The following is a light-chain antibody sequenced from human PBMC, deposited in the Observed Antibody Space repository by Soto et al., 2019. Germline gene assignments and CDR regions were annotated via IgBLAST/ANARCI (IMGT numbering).Light chain of an antibody. J-gene: IGKJ2*01. CDR1: QRISGW. CDR3: QQYTSYSQT. V-gene: IGKV1-5*03. Sequence: DIQMTQSPSTLSASVGDRVTITCRASQRISGWLAWYQQKPGRAPKLLIYKASILQSGVPSRFSGSGSGTEFTLTISSLQPDDFATYYCQQYTSYSQTFGQGTKLEIK. CDR2: KAS.